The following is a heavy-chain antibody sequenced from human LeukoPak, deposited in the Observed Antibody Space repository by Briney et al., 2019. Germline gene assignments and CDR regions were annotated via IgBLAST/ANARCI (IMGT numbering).Heavy chain of an antibody. CDR3: AREWLEQLFDY. CDR2: ISGSGGSA. CDR1: GFTFSNYG. D-gene: IGHD1/OR15-1a*01. Sequence: GGTLRLSCEASGFTFSNYGMNWVRQTPGKGLEWVSGISGSGGSAYYADSVKGRFTISRDNAKNSLYLQMNSLRAEDTAVYYCAREWLEQLFDYWGQGTLVTVSS. J-gene: IGHJ4*02. V-gene: IGHV3-23*01.